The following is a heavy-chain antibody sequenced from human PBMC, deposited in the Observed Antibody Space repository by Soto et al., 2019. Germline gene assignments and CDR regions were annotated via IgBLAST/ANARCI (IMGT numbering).Heavy chain of an antibody. J-gene: IGHJ4*02. CDR2: IYYSGST. V-gene: IGHV4-59*08. D-gene: IGHD3-16*01. Sequence: QVQLQESGPGLVKPSETLSLTCTVSGGTISSWYWSWMRQPPGKGLEWIGYIYYSGSTNCNPSLKSRVTISVDTSKNQFSLKLSSVTAADTAVCYCARRYGTAIDYWGQGTLVTVSS. CDR1: GGTISSWY. CDR3: ARRYGTAIDY.